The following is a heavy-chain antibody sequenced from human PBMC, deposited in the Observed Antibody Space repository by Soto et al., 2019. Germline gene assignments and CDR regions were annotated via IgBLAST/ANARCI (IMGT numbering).Heavy chain of an antibody. CDR2: SNPDSGST. D-gene: IGHD3-9*01. Sequence: GGPMKVSRKASGYPLPPYYFPWGRQAPGTGPEWMGWSNPDSGSTHYAKKFEGRVSLTRDTSTATAYMELTRLTSDDTAIYYCARPYYEILTGLGWFDPWGQGTLVTVSS. J-gene: IGHJ5*02. V-gene: IGHV1-2*02. CDR3: ARPYYEILTGLGWFDP. CDR1: GYPLPPYY.